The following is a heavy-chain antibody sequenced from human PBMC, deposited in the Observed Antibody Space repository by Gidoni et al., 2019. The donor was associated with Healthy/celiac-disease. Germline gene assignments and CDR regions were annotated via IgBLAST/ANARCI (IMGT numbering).Heavy chain of an antibody. CDR3: ARHEEGANRNSPYYYYYGMDV. D-gene: IGHD1-7*01. J-gene: IGHJ6*02. V-gene: IGHV4-39*01. CDR2: IYYSGST. CDR1: GGSISSSSYY. Sequence: QLQLQESGPGLVKPSETLSLTCTVSGGSISSSSYYWGWIRQPPGKGLEWIGIIYYSGSTYYNPSLKSRVTISVDTSKNQFSLKLSSVTAADTAVYYCARHEEGANRNSPYYYYYGMDVWGQGTTVTVSS.